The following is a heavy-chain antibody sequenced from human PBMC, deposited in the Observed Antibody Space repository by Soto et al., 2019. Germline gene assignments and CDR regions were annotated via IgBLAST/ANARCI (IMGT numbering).Heavy chain of an antibody. D-gene: IGHD3-22*01. CDR1: GFTFSTSW. J-gene: IGHJ4*02. CDR3: ARVGYYYDSSGYYS. CDR2: IKQDGSVK. Sequence: EVHLVESGGGLVQPGGSLRLSCAASGFTFSTSWMDWVRQTPGKGLEWVANIKQDGSVKEYVDSVKGRFTISRDNAKNSLFLQMNSLRAEDTAVYYCARVGYYYDSSGYYSWGQGTLVTVSS. V-gene: IGHV3-7*03.